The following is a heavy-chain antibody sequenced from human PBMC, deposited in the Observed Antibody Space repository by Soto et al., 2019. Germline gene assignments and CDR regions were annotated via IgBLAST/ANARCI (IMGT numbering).Heavy chain of an antibody. CDR2: ISYDGSNK. CDR3: AKPEEWSGWTLY. V-gene: IGHV3-30*18. Sequence: GGSLRLSCAASGFIVSSYGMHWVRQAPGKGLEWVAVISYDGSNKYYADSVKGRFTISRDNSKNTLYLQMNSLRAEDTAVYYCAKPEEWSGWTLYWGQGTLVTVSS. CDR1: GFIVSSYG. J-gene: IGHJ4*02. D-gene: IGHD6-19*01.